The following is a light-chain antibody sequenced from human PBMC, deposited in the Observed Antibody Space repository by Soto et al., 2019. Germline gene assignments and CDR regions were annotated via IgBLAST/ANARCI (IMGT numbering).Light chain of an antibody. V-gene: IGKV1-5*01. J-gene: IGKJ4*01. CDR2: DAS. CDR3: QQYHTISPVT. Sequence: DIEVTQSPSTLSASVGDIVTITCRASERVSIWLAWYQQKPGKAPKLLIYDASNLESGVPSRFCGTGSGSEFSLTISGLQPDEFASYYCQQYHTISPVTFGGGTRVEIK. CDR1: ERVSIW.